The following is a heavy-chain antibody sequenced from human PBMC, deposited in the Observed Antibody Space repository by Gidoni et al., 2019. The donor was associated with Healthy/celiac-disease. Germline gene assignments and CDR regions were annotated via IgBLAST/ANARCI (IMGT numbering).Heavy chain of an antibody. CDR3: ARDNKDIVVVVAAGIDY. J-gene: IGHJ4*02. V-gene: IGHV3-21*01. CDR1: GFTFSSYS. D-gene: IGHD2-15*01. CDR2: ISSSSSYI. Sequence: EVQLVESGGGLVKPGGSLRLSCAASGFTFSSYSMNWVRQAPGKGLEWVSSISSSSSYIYYADSVKGRFTISRDNAKNSLYLQMNSLRAEDTAVYYCARDNKDIVVVVAAGIDYWGQGTLVTVSS.